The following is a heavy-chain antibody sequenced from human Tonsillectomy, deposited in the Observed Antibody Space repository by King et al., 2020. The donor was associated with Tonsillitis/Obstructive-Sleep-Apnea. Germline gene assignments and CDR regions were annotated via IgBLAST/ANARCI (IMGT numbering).Heavy chain of an antibody. CDR3: ARHPENGASWALDY. V-gene: IGHV4-39*01. J-gene: IGHJ4*02. CDR2: IYYSGST. CDR1: GGSISSSSYY. D-gene: IGHD6-13*01. Sequence: VQLQESGPGLVKPSETLSLTCTVSGGSISSSSYYWGWIRQPPGKGLEWIGSIYYSGSTYYNPSLKSRVTISVDTSKNQFSLKLSSVTAADRAVYYCARHPENGASWALDYWGQGTLVTVSS.